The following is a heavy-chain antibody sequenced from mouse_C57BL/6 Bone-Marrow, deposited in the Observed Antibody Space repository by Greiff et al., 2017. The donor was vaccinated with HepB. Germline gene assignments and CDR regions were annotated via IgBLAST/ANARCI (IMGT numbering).Heavy chain of an antibody. CDR3: AREEGY. CDR2: IDPSDSDT. CDR1: GYTFTSYW. J-gene: IGHJ2*01. V-gene: IGHV1-52*01. Sequence: QVQLQQPGAELVRPGSSVKLSCKASGYTFTSYWMHWVKQRPIQGLEWIGNIDPSDSDTHYNQKFKDKATLTVDKSSSTAYMQLSSLTSEDSAVYYCAREEGYWGQGTTLTVSS.